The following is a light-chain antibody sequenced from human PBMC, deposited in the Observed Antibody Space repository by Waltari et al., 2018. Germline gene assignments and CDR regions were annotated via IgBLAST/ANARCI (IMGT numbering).Light chain of an antibody. CDR2: DVN. CDR1: SSDVGGYDS. J-gene: IGLJ1*01. V-gene: IGLV2-11*01. Sequence: QSALTQPRSVSGSPGQSVTISCTGTSSDVGGYDSVSWYQQHPGKAPKLMIYDVNKRHSGVPDRLSGSKSGNTAFLTISGLQGEDEADYYCCSFAGSPPYVFGTGTKVTVL. CDR3: CSFAGSPPYV.